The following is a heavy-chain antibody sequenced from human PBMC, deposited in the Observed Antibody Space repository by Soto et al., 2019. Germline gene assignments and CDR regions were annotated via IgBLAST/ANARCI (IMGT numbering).Heavy chain of an antibody. CDR1: GGSISSSSYY. CDR3: ARRGGVAAALWGY. CDR2: IYYSGST. V-gene: IGHV4-39*01. J-gene: IGHJ4*02. Sequence: QLQLQESGPGLVKPSETLSLTCTVSGGSISSSSYYWGWIRQPPGKGLEWIGSIYYSGSTYYNPSRKSRATISVDTSKTQFSLKLSSVTAADTAVYYCARRGGVAAALWGYWGQGTLVTVSS. D-gene: IGHD6-13*01.